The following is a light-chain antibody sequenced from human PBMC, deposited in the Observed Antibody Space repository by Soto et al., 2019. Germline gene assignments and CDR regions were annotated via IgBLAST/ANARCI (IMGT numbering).Light chain of an antibody. CDR2: GAS. Sequence: EIVLTQSPGTLSLSPGERATLSCRASQSVSSSYLAWYQQKPGQAPRLLIYGASSRATGIPDRFSGSGSGTDFPLTISRLEPEDFAVYYCQQYGGSPPYTFDQGTKLEIK. CDR1: QSVSSSY. CDR3: QQYGGSPPYT. V-gene: IGKV3-20*01. J-gene: IGKJ2*01.